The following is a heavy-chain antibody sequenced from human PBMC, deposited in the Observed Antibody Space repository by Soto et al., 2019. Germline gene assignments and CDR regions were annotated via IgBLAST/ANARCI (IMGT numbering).Heavy chain of an antibody. Sequence: GASVKVSCKACGYRFTNXARHWVRQAPGQRLEWMGWINAGNGNTKYSQKFQGRVTITRDTSASTAYMELSSLRSEDTAVYYCARVSGYYLPDYWGQGTLVTVSS. CDR2: INAGNGNT. D-gene: IGHD5-12*01. J-gene: IGHJ4*02. CDR3: ARVSGYYLPDY. V-gene: IGHV1-3*01. CDR1: GYRFTNXA.